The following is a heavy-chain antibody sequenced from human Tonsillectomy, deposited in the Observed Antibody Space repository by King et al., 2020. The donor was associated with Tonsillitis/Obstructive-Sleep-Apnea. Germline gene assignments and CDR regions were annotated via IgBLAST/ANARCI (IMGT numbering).Heavy chain of an antibody. Sequence: VQLVESGGGVVQPGRSLRLSCAASGFKFSSYAMHWVRQAPGKGLEWVASISYDGSNKYYADSVKGRFTISRDNSKNTLFLQMNSLRVEDTAVYYCARSIQGWHYFDYWGQGTLVTVSS. J-gene: IGHJ4*02. CDR3: ARSIQGWHYFDY. V-gene: IGHV3-30*04. D-gene: IGHD6-19*01. CDR1: GFKFSSYA. CDR2: ISYDGSNK.